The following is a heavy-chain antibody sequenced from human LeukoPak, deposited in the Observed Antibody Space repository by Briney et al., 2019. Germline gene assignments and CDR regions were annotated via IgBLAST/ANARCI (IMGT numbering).Heavy chain of an antibody. CDR2: IDISGGST. D-gene: IGHD1-1*01. V-gene: IGHV3-23*01. CDR1: GFGFVSDA. J-gene: IGHJ4*02. CDR3: ANEVRPNDY. Sequence: GPPARSFSASGFGFVSDARCWVGRAPGKGLEWVSSIDISGGSTYYADSAEGRFTISRDNSKNTLYLQMNGLRVEDTALYYCANEVRPNDYWGQGTLVTVSS.